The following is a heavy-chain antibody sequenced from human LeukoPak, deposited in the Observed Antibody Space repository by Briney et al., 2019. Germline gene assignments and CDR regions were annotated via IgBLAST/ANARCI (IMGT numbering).Heavy chain of an antibody. CDR2: IYYSGST. CDR1: GGSISSSSYY. D-gene: IGHD4-17*01. J-gene: IGHJ6*02. V-gene: IGHV4-39*07. Sequence: SETLSLTCTVSGGSISSSSYYWGWIRQPPGKGLEWIGSIYYSGSTYYNPSLKSRVTISVDTSKNQFSLKLSSVTAADTAVYYCARDEWDDYGDRYYYYGMDVWGQGTTVTVSS. CDR3: ARDEWDDYGDRYYYYGMDV.